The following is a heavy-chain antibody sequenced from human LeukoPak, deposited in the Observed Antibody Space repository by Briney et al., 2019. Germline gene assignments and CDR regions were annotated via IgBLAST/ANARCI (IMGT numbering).Heavy chain of an antibody. Sequence: SETLSLTCTVSGGSITSYYWSWIRQPPGKGLEWIGYIYYSGSTNYSPSLKSRLTISVDTSKNQFSLQLTSVTAADTAVYYCARSGSTAHDYWGQGTLVTVSS. CDR2: IYYSGST. CDR3: ARSGSTAHDY. J-gene: IGHJ4*02. V-gene: IGHV4-59*01. D-gene: IGHD1-26*01. CDR1: GGSITSYY.